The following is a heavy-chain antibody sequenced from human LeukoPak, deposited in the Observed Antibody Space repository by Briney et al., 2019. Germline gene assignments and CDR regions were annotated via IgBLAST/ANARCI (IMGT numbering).Heavy chain of an antibody. Sequence: PGGSLRLSCAASGFTFSSYAMHWVRQAPGKGLEWVAVISYDGSNKYYADSVKGRFTISRDNSKNTLYLQMNSLRAEDTAVYYCASTRMGGITGSEDYRGQGTLVTVSS. CDR2: ISYDGSNK. J-gene: IGHJ4*02. D-gene: IGHD1-20*01. CDR1: GFTFSSYA. V-gene: IGHV3-30-3*01. CDR3: ASTRMGGITGSEDY.